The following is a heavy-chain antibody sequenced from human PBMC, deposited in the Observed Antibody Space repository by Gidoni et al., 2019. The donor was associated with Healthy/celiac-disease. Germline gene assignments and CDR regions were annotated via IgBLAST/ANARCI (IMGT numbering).Heavy chain of an antibody. Sequence: EVQLVESGGGLVQPGGSLRLSCAASGFTFSSYEMNWVRQAPGKGLEWVSYISSSGSTIYYADSVKGRFTISRDNAKNSLYLQMNSLRAEDTAVYYCARVLAGWNDVDYWGQGTLVTVSS. D-gene: IGHD1-1*01. CDR3: ARVLAGWNDVDY. V-gene: IGHV3-48*03. J-gene: IGHJ4*02. CDR1: GFTFSSYE. CDR2: ISSSGSTI.